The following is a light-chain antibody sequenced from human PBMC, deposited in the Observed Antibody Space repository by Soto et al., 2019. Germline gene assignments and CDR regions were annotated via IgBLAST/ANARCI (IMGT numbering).Light chain of an antibody. CDR1: QSISSY. V-gene: IGKV1-39*01. Sequence: DIQMTQSPSSLSASVGDRVTITCRASQSISSYLSWYQQKPGKAPKLLIYGASSLQTGVPSRFSGGGSGTDFTLNISTMQNQHFANYFCQQSYNTPYTIGQGTKVDI. CDR2: GAS. CDR3: QQSYNTPYT. J-gene: IGKJ2*01.